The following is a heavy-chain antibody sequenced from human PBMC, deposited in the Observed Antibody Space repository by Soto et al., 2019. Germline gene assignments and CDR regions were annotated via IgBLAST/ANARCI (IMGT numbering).Heavy chain of an antibody. V-gene: IGHV3-74*01. Sequence: GGSLRLSCAASGFTFSSYWMHWVRQAPGKGLVWVSRINSDGSSTSYADSVKGRFTISRDNAKNTLYLQMNSLIAEDTAVYYCARARYCSGGSCYFDYWGQGTLVTVSS. D-gene: IGHD2-15*01. CDR1: GFTFSSYW. CDR3: ARARYCSGGSCYFDY. J-gene: IGHJ4*02. CDR2: INSDGSST.